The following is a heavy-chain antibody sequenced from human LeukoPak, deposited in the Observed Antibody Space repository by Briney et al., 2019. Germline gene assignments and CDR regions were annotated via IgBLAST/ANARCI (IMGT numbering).Heavy chain of an antibody. D-gene: IGHD2-2*01. CDR1: GFTLGNYS. CDR3: VRFCSSTSCYQGAFDI. J-gene: IGHJ3*02. Sequence: GGSLRLSCAASGFTLGNYSMNWVRQAPGKGLGWVSSISRSSSYISYADSVKGRFTISRDNAKNSLFLQMNSLRAEDTAVYYCVRFCSSTSCYQGAFDIWGQGAMVTVSS. CDR2: ISRSSSYI. V-gene: IGHV3-21*01.